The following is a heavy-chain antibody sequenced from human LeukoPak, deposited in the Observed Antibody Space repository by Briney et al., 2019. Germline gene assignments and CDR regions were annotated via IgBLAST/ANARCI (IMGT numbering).Heavy chain of an antibody. CDR1: GFTFSSYA. CDR3: ARVGYYDILTGPTIDYYFEY. D-gene: IGHD3-9*01. J-gene: IGHJ4*02. CDR2: ISSSSNYI. Sequence: GGSLRLSCAASGFTFSSYAMSWVRHAPGKGLEWVSSISSSSNYIYYADSVKGRFTISRDNAKNSLFLQMNSLRAEDTAVYYCARVGYYDILTGPTIDYYFEYWGQGTLVTVSS. V-gene: IGHV3-21*01.